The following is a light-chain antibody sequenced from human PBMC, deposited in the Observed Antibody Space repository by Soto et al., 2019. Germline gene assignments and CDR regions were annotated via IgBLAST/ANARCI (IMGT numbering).Light chain of an antibody. Sequence: IQLTQSPSSLSASVGDRVTITCRASQGISSYLAWYQQKPGKAPQLLIYAASTLQSGVPSRLRGSGSGTDFTLTISSLQPEDFATYYCQQLNSYPPYTFGQGTKLEIK. CDR2: AAS. V-gene: IGKV1-9*01. CDR1: QGISSY. J-gene: IGKJ2*01. CDR3: QQLNSYPPYT.